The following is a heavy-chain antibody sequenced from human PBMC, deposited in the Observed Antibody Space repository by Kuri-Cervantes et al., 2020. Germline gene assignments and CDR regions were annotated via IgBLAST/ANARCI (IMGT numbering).Heavy chain of an antibody. D-gene: IGHD4-11*01. CDR2: VNHIGST. CDR3: ARYSNSYYYYYYMDV. V-gene: IGHV4-39*07. Sequence: SETLSLTCTVSGGSISSSSYYWGWIRQSPGKGLEWIGEVNHIGSTNYNPSLKSRVTISEDTSKNQFSLRLTSLTAADTAVYYCARYSNSYYYYYYMDVWGKGTTVTVSS. CDR1: GGSISSSSYY. J-gene: IGHJ6*03.